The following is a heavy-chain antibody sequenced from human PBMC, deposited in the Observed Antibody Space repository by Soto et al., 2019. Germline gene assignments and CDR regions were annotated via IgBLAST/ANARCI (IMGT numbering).Heavy chain of an antibody. V-gene: IGHV2-5*01. CDR3: AHRRGDVAAAGKCWFDP. J-gene: IGHJ5*02. CDR1: GFSFTTAGVA. CDR2: IYYNDDR. Sequence: SGPTLVNPTQTLTLTCTFSGFSFTTAGVAVGWIRQTPGGALEWLTLIYYNDDRRFSPSLKTRLTITGDTSKNQVVLTMTNMDPVDTATYYCAHRRGDVAAAGKCWFDPWGQGTLVTVSS. D-gene: IGHD6-13*01.